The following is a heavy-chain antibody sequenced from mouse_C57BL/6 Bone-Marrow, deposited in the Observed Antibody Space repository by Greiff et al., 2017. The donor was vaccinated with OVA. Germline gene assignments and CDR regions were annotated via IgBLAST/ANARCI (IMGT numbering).Heavy chain of an antibody. Sequence: EVQLVESEGGLVQPGSSLKLSCTASGFTFSDYYMAWVRPVPEKGLEWVANINYDGSSPSSLDSLKSRFMISRDNAKNILYLQMSSLKSEDTATYYCARDFYYYGSSYDWYFDVWGTGTTVTVSS. J-gene: IGHJ1*03. CDR1: GFTFSDYY. CDR2: INYDGSSP. CDR3: ARDFYYYGSSYDWYFDV. V-gene: IGHV5-16*01. D-gene: IGHD1-1*01.